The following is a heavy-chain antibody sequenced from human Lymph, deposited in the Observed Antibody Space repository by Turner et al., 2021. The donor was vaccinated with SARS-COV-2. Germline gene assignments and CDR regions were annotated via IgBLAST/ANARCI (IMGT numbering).Heavy chain of an antibody. J-gene: IGHJ4*02. CDR3: ARSRDLQSMIRGVDPFDY. CDR1: GYPFTGYY. Sequence: QVQLVQSGAEVKKPGASVKVSCKASGYPFTGYYMHWVRQAPGQGLEWMGWINPNSGGKNYPQKFQGRVTMTRDTSISRAYMELSRLRSDDTAVYYCARSRDLQSMIRGVDPFDYWGQGTLVTVSS. CDR2: INPNSGGK. D-gene: IGHD3-10*01. V-gene: IGHV1-2*02.